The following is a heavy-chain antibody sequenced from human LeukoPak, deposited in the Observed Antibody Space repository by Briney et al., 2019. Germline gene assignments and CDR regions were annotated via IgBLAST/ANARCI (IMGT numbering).Heavy chain of an antibody. CDR2: IKQDGSEK. V-gene: IGHV3-7*01. D-gene: IGHD6-6*01. Sequence: PGGSLRLSCAASGFTFSSYWMSWVRQAPGKGLEWVANIKQDGSEKYYVDSVKGRFTISRDNAKNSLYLQMNSLRAEDTAVYYCARDRYSSSSLYYFDYWGQGTLVTVSS. CDR3: ARDRYSSSSLYYFDY. J-gene: IGHJ4*02. CDR1: GFTFSSYW.